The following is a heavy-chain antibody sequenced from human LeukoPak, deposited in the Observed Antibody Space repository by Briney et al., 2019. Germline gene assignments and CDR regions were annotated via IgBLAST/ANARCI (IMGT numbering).Heavy chain of an antibody. V-gene: IGHV3-48*01. J-gene: IGHJ4*02. CDR2: ISSSSSTI. D-gene: IGHD1-26*01. CDR3: ARVWGSYSRDFFDY. Sequence: PGGSLRLSCAASGFTFSRYSMNWVRQAPGKGLEWVSYISSSSSTIYYADSVKGRFTISRDNAKNSLYLQMNSLRAEDTAIYYCARVWGSYSRDFFDYWGQGTLVTVSS. CDR1: GFTFSRYS.